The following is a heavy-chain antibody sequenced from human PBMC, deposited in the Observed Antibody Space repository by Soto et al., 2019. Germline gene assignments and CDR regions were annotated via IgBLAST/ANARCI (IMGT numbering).Heavy chain of an antibody. CDR2: IYPGDSDT. Sequence: GESLKISCKGSGYSFTSYWIGWVRQMPGKGLEWMGIIYPGDSDTRYSPSFQGQVTISADKSISTAYLQWSSLKASDTAMYYCARFAEYCTNGVCPGPYYFDYWGQGTLVTVSS. CDR3: ARFAEYCTNGVCPGPYYFDY. J-gene: IGHJ4*02. D-gene: IGHD2-8*01. CDR1: GYSFTSYW. V-gene: IGHV5-51*01.